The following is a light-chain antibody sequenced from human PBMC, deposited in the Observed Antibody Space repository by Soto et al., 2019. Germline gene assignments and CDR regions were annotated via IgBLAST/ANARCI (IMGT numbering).Light chain of an antibody. CDR2: AAS. CDR1: QSVNNY. Sequence: DIQMTQSPSSLSASVGDRVTITCRASQSVNNYLNWYQQKPGKAPKLLIYAASSLQSGVPSRFSGSGSGTDFTLTISSLQPEDFATYYCQQSYSAPTGLTFGHGTKVHIK. V-gene: IGKV1-39*01. J-gene: IGKJ3*01. CDR3: QQSYSAPTGLT.